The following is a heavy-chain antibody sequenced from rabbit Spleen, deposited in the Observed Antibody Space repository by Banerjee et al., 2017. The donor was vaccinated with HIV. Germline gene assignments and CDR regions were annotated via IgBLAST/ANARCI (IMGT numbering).Heavy chain of an antibody. D-gene: IGHD1-1*01. J-gene: IGHJ2*01. Sequence: EESGGGLVQPDGSLTLTCTASGFSFSSNWICWVRQAPGKGLEWIACIDTSNGDTDYANWPKGRFTISKTSSTTVTLQMTSLTAADTATYFCARNYVNAFDPWGPGTLVTVS. CDR2: IDTSNGDT. V-gene: IGHV1S45*01. CDR3: ARNYVNAFDP. CDR1: GFSFSSNW.